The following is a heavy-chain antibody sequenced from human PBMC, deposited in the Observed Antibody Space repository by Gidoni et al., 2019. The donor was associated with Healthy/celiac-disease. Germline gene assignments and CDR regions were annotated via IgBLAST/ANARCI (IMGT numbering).Heavy chain of an antibody. CDR1: GYTFTRYG. CDR2: ISDYNGNT. Sequence: QVHLVQSGAEVKKPGASVTVSCTASGYTFTRYGISWVRQAPGHGREWMGWISDYNGNTNYAQKLQGRVTMTTDTSTSTAYMELRSLRSDDTAVYYCARDLFTRQWLEPSDDWGQGTLVTVSS. V-gene: IGHV1-18*01. J-gene: IGHJ4*02. D-gene: IGHD6-19*01. CDR3: ARDLFTRQWLEPSDD.